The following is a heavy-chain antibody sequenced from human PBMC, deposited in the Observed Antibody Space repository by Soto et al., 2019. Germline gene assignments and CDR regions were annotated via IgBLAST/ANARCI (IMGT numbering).Heavy chain of an antibody. J-gene: IGHJ5*02. V-gene: IGHV4-59*01. CDR3: AKRTTSLQYNWFDP. CDR2: IYYSGST. D-gene: IGHD1-1*01. Sequence: SETLSLTCTASGGSISSYYWSWIRQPPGKGLEWIGYIYYSGSTNYNPSLKSRVTISVDTSKNQFSLKLSSVTAADTAVYYCAKRTTSLQYNWFDPWGQGTLVTVSS. CDR1: GGSISSYY.